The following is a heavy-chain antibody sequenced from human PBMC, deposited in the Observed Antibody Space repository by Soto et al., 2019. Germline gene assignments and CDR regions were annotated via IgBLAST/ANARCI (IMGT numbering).Heavy chain of an antibody. CDR1: GFTFSSYS. CDR3: ARERWAIAVAVAPFDY. D-gene: IGHD6-19*01. CDR2: ISSSSSTI. J-gene: IGHJ4*02. V-gene: IGHV3-48*01. Sequence: GGSLRLSCAASGFTFSSYSMNWVRQAPGKGLEWVSYISSSSSTIYYADSVKGRFTISRDNAKNSLYLQMNSLRAEDTAVYYCARERWAIAVAVAPFDYWGQGTLVTVSS.